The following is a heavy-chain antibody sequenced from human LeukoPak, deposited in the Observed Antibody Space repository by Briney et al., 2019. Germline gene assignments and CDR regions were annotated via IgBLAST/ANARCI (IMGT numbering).Heavy chain of an antibody. CDR1: GDSVSSGSGG. D-gene: IGHD3-10*01. CDR2: TYYRSNWYN. V-gene: IGHV6-1*01. Sequence: SQTLSLTCDISGDSVSSGSGGWNWIRQSPSRGLEWLGRTYYRSNWYNDYAVSVKSRITINPDTSKNQFSLQVNSVTPEDTAVYYCARALGESLGGFDYWGQGTLVTVSS. CDR3: ARALGESLGGFDY. J-gene: IGHJ4*02.